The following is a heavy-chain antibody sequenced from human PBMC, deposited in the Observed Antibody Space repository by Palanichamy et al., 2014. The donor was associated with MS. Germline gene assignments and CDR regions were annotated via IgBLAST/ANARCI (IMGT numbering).Heavy chain of an antibody. D-gene: IGHD3-22*01. J-gene: IGHJ4*02. CDR2: IYHSGST. CDR3: ARSRYYDSSGYPIFDY. V-gene: IGHV4-30-2*01. Sequence: QLQLQESGSGLVKPSQTLSLTCAVSGGSISSGGYSWSWIRQPPGKGLEWIGYIYHSGSTYYNPSLKSRVTISVDRSKNQFSLKLSSVTAADTAVYYCARSRYYDSSGYPIFDYWGQGTLVTVS. CDR1: GGSISSGGYS.